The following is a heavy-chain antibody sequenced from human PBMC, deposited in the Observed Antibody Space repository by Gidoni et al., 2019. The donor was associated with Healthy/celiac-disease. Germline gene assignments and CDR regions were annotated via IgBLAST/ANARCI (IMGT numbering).Heavy chain of an antibody. Sequence: EVQLVESGGGLVQPGRSLRLSCTASGFTFGDYAMSWVRQAPGKGLEWLGFIRSKAYGGTTEYATSVKGRFTISRDDSKSIAYLQMNSLKTEDTAVYYCTREGVYCSSTSCYPYYYYYYMDVWGKGTTVTVSS. CDR1: GFTFGDYA. J-gene: IGHJ6*03. CDR2: IRSKAYGGTT. V-gene: IGHV3-49*04. D-gene: IGHD2-2*01. CDR3: TREGVYCSSTSCYPYYYYYYMDV.